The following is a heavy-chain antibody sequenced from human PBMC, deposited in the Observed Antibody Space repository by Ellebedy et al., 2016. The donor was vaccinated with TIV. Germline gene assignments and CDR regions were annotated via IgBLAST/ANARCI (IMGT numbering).Heavy chain of an antibody. CDR2: ISDSGDRT. V-gene: IGHV3-23*01. D-gene: IGHD4-17*01. Sequence: GGSLRLSCVASGFTFSTYGMSWVRPAPGKGLEWVSRISDSGDRTYYADSVKGRFTISRDNRKNMVYLQMNSLGAEDSAIYYCAKPWTTVTNYWGQGTLVTVSS. CDR1: GFTFSTYG. J-gene: IGHJ4*02. CDR3: AKPWTTVTNY.